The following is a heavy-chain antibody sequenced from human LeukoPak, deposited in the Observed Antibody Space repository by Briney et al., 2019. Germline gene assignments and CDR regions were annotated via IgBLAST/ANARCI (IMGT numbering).Heavy chain of an antibody. CDR3: ARESMVTYYFDY. D-gene: IGHD5-18*01. V-gene: IGHV1-2*02. Sequence: ASVKVSCRASGYTFTGYYMHWVRQAPGQGLEWMGWINPNSGGTNYAQKFQGRVTMTRDTSISTAYMELSRLRSDDTAVYYCARESMVTYYFDYWGQGTLVTVSS. CDR2: INPNSGGT. CDR1: GYTFTGYY. J-gene: IGHJ4*02.